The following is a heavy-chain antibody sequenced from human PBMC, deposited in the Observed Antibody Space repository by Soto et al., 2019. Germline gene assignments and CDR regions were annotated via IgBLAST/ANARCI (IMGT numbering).Heavy chain of an antibody. D-gene: IGHD6-13*01. CDR2: ISYDGNNK. Sequence: SLRLSCAASGFTFSSYGMHWVRQAPGKGLEWVAVISYDGNNKYYADSVKGRFTISRDNSKNTLYLQMNSLRAEDTAVYYCAKGDRIAAAGHFDYWGQGTPVTVSS. CDR3: AKGDRIAAAGHFDY. J-gene: IGHJ4*02. CDR1: GFTFSSYG. V-gene: IGHV3-30*18.